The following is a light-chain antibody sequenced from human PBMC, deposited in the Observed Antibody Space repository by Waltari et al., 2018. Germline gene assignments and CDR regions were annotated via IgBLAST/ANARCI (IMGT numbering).Light chain of an antibody. J-gene: IGKJ4*01. CDR1: QSVGTY. Sequence: ELVLNQSPAIIYFSPGERATLSCRASQSVGTYLAWYQQRPGQSPRLLIYDASYRATGIPARFGGSGSETDFTLTISSLQPEDFAVYYCQQRRNWPLSFGGRTRVQI. CDR3: QQRRNWPLS. V-gene: IGKV3-11*01. CDR2: DAS.